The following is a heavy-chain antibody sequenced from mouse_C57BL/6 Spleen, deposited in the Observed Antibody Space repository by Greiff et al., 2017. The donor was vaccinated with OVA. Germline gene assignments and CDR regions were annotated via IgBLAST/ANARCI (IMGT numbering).Heavy chain of an antibody. CDR3: ARYCYDLYAMDY. J-gene: IGHJ4*01. Sequence: QVQLQQPGAELVMPGASVKLSCKASGYTFTSYWMHWVKQRPGQGLEWIGEIDPSDSYTNYNQKFKGKSTLTVDKSSSTAYMQLSSLTSEDSAVYYCARYCYDLYAMDYWGQGTSVTVSS. V-gene: IGHV1-69*01. CDR2: IDPSDSYT. CDR1: GYTFTSYW. D-gene: IGHD2-12*01.